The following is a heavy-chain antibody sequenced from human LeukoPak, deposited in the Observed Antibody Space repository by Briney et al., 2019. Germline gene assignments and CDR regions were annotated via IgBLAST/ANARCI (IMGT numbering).Heavy chain of an antibody. CDR2: MYYSGST. V-gene: IGHV4-59*01. Sequence: TSETLSLTCTVSGASISSYYWNWIRQPPGKGPEWIGYMYYSGSTKYNPSLKSRVTISVDTSNNQFSLKLSSVTVADTAVYYCARGTLRYSDWLLSGRLDYWGQGTLVTVSS. J-gene: IGHJ4*02. D-gene: IGHD3-9*01. CDR1: GASISSYY. CDR3: ARGTLRYSDWLLSGRLDY.